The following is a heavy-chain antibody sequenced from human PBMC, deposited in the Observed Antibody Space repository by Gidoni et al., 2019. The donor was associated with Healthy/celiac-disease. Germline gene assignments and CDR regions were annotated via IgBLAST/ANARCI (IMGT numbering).Heavy chain of an antibody. D-gene: IGHD6-13*01. J-gene: IGHJ4*02. V-gene: IGHV1-46*01. CDR1: GYTFTSYY. CDR2: INPSGGST. CDR3: ARDEGQLVHFDY. Sequence: QVQLVQSGAEVKKPGASVTVSCKASGYTFTSYYMHWVRQAPGQGLEWMGIINPSGGSTSYAQKFQGRVTMTRDTSTSTVDMELSSRRSEDTAVYYCARDEGQLVHFDYWGQGTLVTVSS.